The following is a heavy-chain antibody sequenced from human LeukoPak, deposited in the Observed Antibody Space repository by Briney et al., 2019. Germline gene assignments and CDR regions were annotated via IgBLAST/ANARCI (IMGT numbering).Heavy chain of an antibody. V-gene: IGHV3-48*03. CDR2: ISSSSSAI. J-gene: IGHJ4*02. D-gene: IGHD6-19*01. CDR3: ARGGSLGY. CDR1: GFTFSSYE. Sequence: GGSLRLSCAASGFTFSSYEMNWVRQAPGKGLEWVSKISSSSSAIYYADSVKGRFTISRDNAKSRLYLQMNSLRAEDTAVYYCARGGSLGYWGQGTLVTVSS.